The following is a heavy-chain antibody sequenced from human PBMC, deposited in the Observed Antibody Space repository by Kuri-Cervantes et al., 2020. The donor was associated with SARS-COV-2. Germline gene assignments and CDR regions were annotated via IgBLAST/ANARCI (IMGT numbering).Heavy chain of an antibody. CDR1: GFTFSSYG. V-gene: IGHV3-30*02. Sequence: GGSLRLSCAASGFTFSSYGMHWVRQAPGKGLEWVAVIWSGGGNKFCADSVKGRFTISRDDSKSTLYLQMNSLSAEDSAVYYCAKDKKITGMGYYYFMDVWGKGTTVTVSS. CDR2: IWSGGGNK. CDR3: AKDKKITGMGYYYFMDV. D-gene: IGHD1-20*01. J-gene: IGHJ6*03.